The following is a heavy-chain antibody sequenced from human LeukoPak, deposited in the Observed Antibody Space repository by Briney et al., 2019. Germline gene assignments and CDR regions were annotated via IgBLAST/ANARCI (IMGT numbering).Heavy chain of an antibody. CDR3: ASYGSGSYLYYYGMDV. J-gene: IGHJ6*02. CDR1: GYTFTSYD. V-gene: IGHV1-8*01. CDR2: MNPDSGNT. D-gene: IGHD3-10*01. Sequence: ASVKVSCKASGYTFTSYDINWVRQATGQGLEWMGWMNPDSGNTGYAQKFQGRVTMTRNTSISTAYMELSSLRSEDTAVYYCASYGSGSYLYYYGMDVWGQGTTVTVSS.